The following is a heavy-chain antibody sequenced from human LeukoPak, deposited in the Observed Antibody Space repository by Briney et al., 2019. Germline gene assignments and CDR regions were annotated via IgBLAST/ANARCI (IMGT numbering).Heavy chain of an antibody. CDR3: AMGVDYLFNY. V-gene: IGHV6-1*01. Sequence: SQTLSLTCAISGDSVSSNSAAWNWLRQSPSRGLEWLGRTYYRSKWYNDYAVSVKSRIIINPDTSKNQFSLQLNSVTPEDTAVYYCAMGVDYLFNYWGQGTLVTVSS. J-gene: IGHJ4*02. CDR1: GDSVSSNSAA. CDR2: TYYRSKWYN. D-gene: IGHD4-11*01.